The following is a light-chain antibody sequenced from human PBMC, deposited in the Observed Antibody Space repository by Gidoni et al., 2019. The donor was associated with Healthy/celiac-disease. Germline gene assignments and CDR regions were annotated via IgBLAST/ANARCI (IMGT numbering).Light chain of an antibody. CDR1: CTDVCGYNY. CDR3: RSYTSSSTPVV. CDR2: EVS. V-gene: IGLV2-14*01. Sequence: QSALTPPAYVSGSHGPSITISCTRTCTDVCGYNYVSWYQQHPGKSPKLMIYEVSNRPSGVSNRFSGSKSGNTASLTISGLQAEDEADYYCRSYTSSSTPVVFGGGTKLTVL. J-gene: IGLJ2*01.